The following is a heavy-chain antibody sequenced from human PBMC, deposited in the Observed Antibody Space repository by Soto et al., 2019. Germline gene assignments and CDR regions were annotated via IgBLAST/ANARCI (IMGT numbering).Heavy chain of an antibody. D-gene: IGHD3-16*01. CDR2: ISYDGSNK. Sequence: QVQLVESGGGVVQPGRSLRLSCAASGFTFSSYGMHWVRQAPGKGLEWVAVISYDGSNKYYADSVKGRFTISSDNSKNTLYLQMNSLRAEDTAVYYCAKEGDGSVAGNVMDVWGQGTTVTVSS. CDR1: GFTFSSYG. V-gene: IGHV3-30*18. CDR3: AKEGDGSVAGNVMDV. J-gene: IGHJ6*02.